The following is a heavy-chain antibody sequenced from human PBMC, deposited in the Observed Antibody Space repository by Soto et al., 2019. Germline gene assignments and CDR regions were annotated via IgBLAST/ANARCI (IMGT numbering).Heavy chain of an antibody. CDR3: ARYQGTVRYYYDSSGYYSFDY. CDR2: IWYDGSNK. V-gene: IGHV3-33*01. D-gene: IGHD3-22*01. Sequence: GGSLRLSCAASGFTFSSYGMHWVRQAPCKGLEWVAVIWYDGSNKYYADSVKGRFTISRDNSKNTLYLQMNSLRAEDTAVYYCARYQGTVRYYYDSSGYYSFDYWGQGTLVTVSS. CDR1: GFTFSSYG. J-gene: IGHJ4*02.